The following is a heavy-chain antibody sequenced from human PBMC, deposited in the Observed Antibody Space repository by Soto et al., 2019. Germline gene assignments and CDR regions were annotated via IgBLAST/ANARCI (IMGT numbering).Heavy chain of an antibody. Sequence: EVQLVESGGGLVQPGGSLRLFCAASGFTFSSYEMNWVRQAPGKGLEWVSYISSSGSTIYYADSVKGRFTISRDNAKNSLYLQMNSLRAEDTAVYYCARGASDFWSGYSWFDPWGQGTLVTVSS. CDR1: GFTFSSYE. CDR3: ARGASDFWSGYSWFDP. V-gene: IGHV3-48*03. CDR2: ISSSGSTI. J-gene: IGHJ5*02. D-gene: IGHD3-3*01.